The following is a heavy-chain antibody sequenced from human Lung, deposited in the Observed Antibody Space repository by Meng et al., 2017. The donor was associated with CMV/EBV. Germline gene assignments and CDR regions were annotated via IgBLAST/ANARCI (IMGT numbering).Heavy chain of an antibody. V-gene: IGHV4-39*07. CDR1: SGSISSSNYD. CDR3: ASKPDYYGSGSSYYYGMDV. Sequence: SETXSLXCIVSSGSISSSNYDWGWIRQPPGKGLEWIGSIYYSGSMFYNPSLKSRVTISVDTAKNQFSLKLSSVTAADTAVYYCASKPDYYGSGSSYYYGMDVWXQGTTVTVSS. CDR2: IYYSGSM. D-gene: IGHD3-10*01. J-gene: IGHJ6*02.